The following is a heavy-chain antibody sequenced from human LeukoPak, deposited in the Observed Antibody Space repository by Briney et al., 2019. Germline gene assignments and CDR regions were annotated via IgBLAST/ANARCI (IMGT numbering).Heavy chain of an antibody. CDR1: GFTVSSNY. D-gene: IGHD1-26*01. J-gene: IGHJ6*02. V-gene: IGHV3-53*01. CDR3: ARDSPTVGGYGMDV. CDR2: IYSGGST. Sequence: GGSLRLSCAASGFTVSSNYMSWVRQAPGKGLDWASVIYSGGSTYYADSVKGRFTISRDNSKNTLNLQMNSLRADDTAVYYCARDSPTVGGYGMDVWGQGTTVTVSS.